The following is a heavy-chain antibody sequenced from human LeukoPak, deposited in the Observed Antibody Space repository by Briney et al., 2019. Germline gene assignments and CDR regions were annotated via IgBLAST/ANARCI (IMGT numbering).Heavy chain of an antibody. V-gene: IGHV3-30*01. CDR2: ISYDGSNE. D-gene: IGHD3-22*01. J-gene: IGHJ4*02. CDR1: GFSFSTYA. Sequence: PGRSLRLSCAASGFSFSTYALHWVRQAPGKGLEWVALISYDGSNEDYADSVKGRFTISRDNSKTTLYLQMNSLRAEDTAVYYCARWAYFYDSSGYYFDSWGQGTLVTVSS. CDR3: ARWAYFYDSSGYYFDS.